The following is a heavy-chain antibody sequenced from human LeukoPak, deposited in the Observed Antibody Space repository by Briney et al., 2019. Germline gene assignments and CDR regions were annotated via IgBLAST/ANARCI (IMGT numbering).Heavy chain of an antibody. CDR1: GGSISSYY. V-gene: IGHV4-59*01. CDR2: IYYSGST. D-gene: IGHD2-15*01. Sequence: TSSETLSLACTVSGGSISSYYWSWIRQPPGKGLEWMGYIYYSGSTNYNPSLKSRVTISVDTSKNQFSLKLSSVTAADTAVYYCARDRFVGLLGPYYYGMDVWGQGTTVTVSS. CDR3: ARDRFVGLLGPYYYGMDV. J-gene: IGHJ6*02.